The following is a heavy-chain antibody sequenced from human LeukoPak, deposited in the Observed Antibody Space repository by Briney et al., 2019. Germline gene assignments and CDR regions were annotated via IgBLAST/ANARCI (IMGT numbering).Heavy chain of an antibody. D-gene: IGHD6-13*01. CDR1: GFTFRSYG. CDR2: ISYDGTNK. V-gene: IGHV3-30*18. CDR3: AKDRYSGLNTIDY. J-gene: IGHJ4*02. Sequence: GGSLRLSCAASGFTFRSYGMHWVRQAPGKGLEWMAAISYDGTNKYYADSVKGRFTISRDNSKNTLDLQMNSLRAEDTAVYYCAKDRYSGLNTIDYWGQGTLVTVSS.